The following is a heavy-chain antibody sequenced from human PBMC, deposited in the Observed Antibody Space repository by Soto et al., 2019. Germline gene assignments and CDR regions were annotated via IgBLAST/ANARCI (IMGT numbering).Heavy chain of an antibody. CDR3: AKGGYGDGGVIDY. Sequence: QVQLVESGGGVVQPGRSLRLSCAASGFTFSTYGMQWVRQAPGKGLEWVAVISYDGSNKYYADSVKGRFTISRDNSKNTLYLQRNSLRAEDTAVYYCAKGGYGDGGVIDYWGQGTLVTVSS. CDR2: ISYDGSNK. J-gene: IGHJ4*02. D-gene: IGHD4-17*01. V-gene: IGHV3-30*18. CDR1: GFTFSTYG.